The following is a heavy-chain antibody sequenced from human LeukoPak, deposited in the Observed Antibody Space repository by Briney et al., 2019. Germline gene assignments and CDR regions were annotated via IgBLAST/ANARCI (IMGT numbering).Heavy chain of an antibody. CDR2: INPNSGGT. Sequence: ASVKVSCKASGYTFTGYYMHWVRQAPGQGLEWMGWINPNSGGTNYAQKFQGRVTMTRDTSISTAYMELSRLRSDDTAVYYCARVPGDCSSTSCYNNWFDPGAREPWSPSPQ. J-gene: IGHJ5*02. CDR1: GYTFTGYY. CDR3: ARVPGDCSSTSCYNNWFDP. V-gene: IGHV1-2*02. D-gene: IGHD2-2*02.